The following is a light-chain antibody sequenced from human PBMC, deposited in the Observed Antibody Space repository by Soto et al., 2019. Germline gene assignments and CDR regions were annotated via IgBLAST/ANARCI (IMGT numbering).Light chain of an antibody. CDR3: MQGSHWPWT. J-gene: IGKJ1*01. Sequence: DAVLTQSPLSLPVTLGQPASISCRSSQSLVYSDGDTYLNWFHQRPGQSPRRLLYKVSNRDSGVPDRFSGSESGTDFTLTISRVEAEDVGVYYCMQGSHWPWTLGQGTKVEIK. CDR1: QSLVYSDGDTY. V-gene: IGKV2-30*01. CDR2: KVS.